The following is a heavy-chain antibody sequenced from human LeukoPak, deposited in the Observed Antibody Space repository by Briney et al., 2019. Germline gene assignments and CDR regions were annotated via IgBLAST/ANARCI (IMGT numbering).Heavy chain of an antibody. CDR1: GFTFDDYA. CDR2: ISWDGGST. D-gene: IGHD5-12*01. Sequence: PGGSLRLSCAASGFTFDDYAMHWVRQAPGKGREWVSLISWDGGSTYYADSVKGRFTISRDNSRHTLYLQMNSLGAEDTALYSCAKDKEYSGFGPILSGYYYGMDVWGKGTTVTVSS. J-gene: IGHJ6*04. CDR3: AKDKEYSGFGPILSGYYYGMDV. V-gene: IGHV3-43D*04.